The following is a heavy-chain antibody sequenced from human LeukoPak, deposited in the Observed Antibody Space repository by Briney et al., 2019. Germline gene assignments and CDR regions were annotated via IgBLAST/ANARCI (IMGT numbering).Heavy chain of an antibody. CDR2: INPNSGGT. D-gene: IGHD6-19*01. J-gene: IGHJ6*02. CDR1: GYTFTGYY. CDR3: ARDQGIAVAVFYYYGMDV. V-gene: IGHV1-2*02. Sequence: GASVKVSCKASGYTFTGYYMHWVRQAPGQGLEWMGWINPNSGGTNYAQKFQGRVTMTRDTSISTAYMELSRLRSDDTAVYYCARDQGIAVAVFYYYGMDVWGQGTTVTVSS.